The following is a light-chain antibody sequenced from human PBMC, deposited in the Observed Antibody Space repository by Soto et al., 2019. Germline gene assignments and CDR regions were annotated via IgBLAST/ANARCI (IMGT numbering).Light chain of an antibody. CDR1: SSDVGSYNL. V-gene: IGLV2-23*02. J-gene: IGLJ1*01. CDR2: EVS. CDR3: CSYAGSSTPGGYV. Sequence: QSALTQPASVSGSPGQSITISCTGTSSDVGSYNLVSWYQQHPGKAPKLMIYEVSKRPSGVSNRFSGSKSGNTASLTISGLQAEDEADYYCCSYAGSSTPGGYVFGPGTKVTVL.